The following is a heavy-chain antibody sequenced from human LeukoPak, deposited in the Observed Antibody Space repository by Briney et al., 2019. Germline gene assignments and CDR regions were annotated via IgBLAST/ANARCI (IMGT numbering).Heavy chain of an antibody. D-gene: IGHD2-2*01. V-gene: IGHV3-48*03. Sequence: GGSLRLSCAASGFTFNNYEMNWVRQTPGKGLEWLSYIDTTGTNIYYTDSVKGRFSLSRDTAKNSLPLQMNGLRADEPCVYYWARDFKGYADYWGQGTLVTVSS. CDR2: IDTTGTNI. CDR1: GFTFNNYE. CDR3: ARDFKGYADY. J-gene: IGHJ4*02.